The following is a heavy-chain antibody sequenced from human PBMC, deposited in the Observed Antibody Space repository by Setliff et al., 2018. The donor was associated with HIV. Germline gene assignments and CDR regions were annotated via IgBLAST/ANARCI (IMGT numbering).Heavy chain of an antibody. D-gene: IGHD6-19*01. V-gene: IGHV4-4*08. CDR1: GGSISSYY. J-gene: IGHJ4*02. CDR2: IYTSGDT. CDR3: ASGREAVAGALHFDY. Sequence: SLTCTVSGGSISSYYWSWIRQPPGKGLEWIGYIYTSGDTNYNPSLKSRVTISADMSKNQFSLKLNSVTAADTAVYYCASGREAVAGALHFDYWGQGPLGTVSS.